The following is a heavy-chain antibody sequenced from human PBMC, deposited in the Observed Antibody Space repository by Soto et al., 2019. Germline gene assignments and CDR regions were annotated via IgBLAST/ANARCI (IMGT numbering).Heavy chain of an antibody. CDR1: GFTFDNYA. D-gene: IGHD2-21*02. CDR3: AKDLRVTNYHYSMDV. J-gene: IGHJ6*03. V-gene: IGHV3-23*01. Sequence: GGSLRLSCAASGFTFDNYAMAWIRQAPGKGLEWVSHISGTGGRTFYADSVKGRFTISRDNSKRTVFLQMSSLGADDTAVYYCAKDLRVTNYHYSMDVWGRGTTVTVSS. CDR2: ISGTGGRT.